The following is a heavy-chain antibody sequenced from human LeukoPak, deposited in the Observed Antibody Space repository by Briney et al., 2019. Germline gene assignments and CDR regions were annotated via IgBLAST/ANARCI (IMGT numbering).Heavy chain of an antibody. CDR1: GGSMSPYF. CDR2: IYYNGNT. J-gene: IGHJ4*02. Sequence: SETLSLTCTVSGGSMSPYFWNWIRQSPGKGLEYIGYIYYNGNTNYNPSLQSRVTISVDTSKNQFSLKLSSVTAADTAVYYCARDPSSDGGYFDYWGQGILVTVSS. V-gene: IGHV4-59*01. CDR3: ARDPSSDGGYFDY. D-gene: IGHD3-16*01.